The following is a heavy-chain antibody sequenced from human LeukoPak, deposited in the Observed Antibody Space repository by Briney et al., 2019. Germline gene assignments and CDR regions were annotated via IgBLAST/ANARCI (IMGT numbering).Heavy chain of an antibody. Sequence: GGSLRLSCAASGFTFTSHAVSWVRQAPGKGLKSTSAISGSGDSTYYADSVKGRFTISRDNSRNTVYLQMNSLRAEDTAVYYCARDFWDDFEYFDLWGLGTLVTVSS. D-gene: IGHD3-3*01. V-gene: IGHV3-23*01. J-gene: IGHJ2*01. CDR1: GFTFTSHA. CDR2: ISGSGDST. CDR3: ARDFWDDFEYFDL.